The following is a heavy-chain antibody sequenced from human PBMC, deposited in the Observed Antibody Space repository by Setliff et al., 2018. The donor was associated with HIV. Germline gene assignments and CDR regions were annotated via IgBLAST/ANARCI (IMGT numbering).Heavy chain of an antibody. J-gene: IGHJ6*03. V-gene: IGHV1-2*06. CDR1: GYTFTDYF. CDR2: INPSRHNT. D-gene: IGHD2-15*01. CDR3: ARTRSGGSSVYYYYYMDV. Sequence: ASVKVSCKASGYTFTDYFIHWVRQAPGQGLEWMGRINPSRHNTIYAPRYQGRVTMTRDTSISTAYMELGSLGFDDTAVYFCARTRSGGSSVYYYYYMDVWGQGTAVTV.